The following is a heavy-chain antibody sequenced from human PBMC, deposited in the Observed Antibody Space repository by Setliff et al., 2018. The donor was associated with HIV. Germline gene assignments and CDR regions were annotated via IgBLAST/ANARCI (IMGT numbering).Heavy chain of an antibody. CDR2: IYYTGST. D-gene: IGHD3-10*01. V-gene: IGHV4-31*03. J-gene: IGHJ3*02. Sequence: SETLSLTCTVSSGSISSGGYFWGWIRQHPGKGLEWIGYIYYTGSTYYNPSLRSRVTISIDTSKNQFSLNLSSVTAADSAVYYCAKLSRLTSLRNAFDIWGQGAVVTVSS. CDR1: SGSISSGGYF. CDR3: AKLSRLTSLRNAFDI.